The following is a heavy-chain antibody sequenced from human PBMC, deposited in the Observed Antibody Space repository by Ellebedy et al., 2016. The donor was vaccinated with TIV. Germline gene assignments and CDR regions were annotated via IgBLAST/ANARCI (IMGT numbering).Heavy chain of an antibody. CDR1: GFTFSSHS. CDR2: ISNGSHNI. Sequence: GGSLRLSXAASGFTFSSHSMNWVRQAPGKGLEWISYISNGSHNIQYADSVKGRFTISRDNAKNSLYLQMNSLRDEDTAVYYCARSRGPCDTTACRPYYFDSWGQGTLVTVSS. CDR3: ARSRGPCDTTACRPYYFDS. V-gene: IGHV3-48*02. J-gene: IGHJ4*02. D-gene: IGHD1-26*01.